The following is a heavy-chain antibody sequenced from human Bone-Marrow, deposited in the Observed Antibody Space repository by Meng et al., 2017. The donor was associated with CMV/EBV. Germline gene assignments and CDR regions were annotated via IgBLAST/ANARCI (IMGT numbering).Heavy chain of an antibody. D-gene: IGHD1-20*01. Sequence: ASVKVSCKASGYTFTGYYMHWVRQAPGQGLEWMGWINPNSGGTNYAQKFQGRVTMTRDTSISTAYMELSRLRSDDTAVYYCAKVPIYITGTVFDYWGQGTLVTVSS. J-gene: IGHJ4*02. CDR1: GYTFTGYY. CDR3: AKVPIYITGTVFDY. CDR2: INPNSGGT. V-gene: IGHV1-2*02.